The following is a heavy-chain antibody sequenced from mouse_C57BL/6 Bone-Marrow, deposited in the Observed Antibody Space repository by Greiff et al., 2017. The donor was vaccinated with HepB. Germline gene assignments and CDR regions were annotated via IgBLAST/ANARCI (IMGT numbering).Heavy chain of an antibody. Sequence: EVKLVESGGGLVKPGGSLKLSCAASGFTFSDYGMHWVRQAPEKGLEWVAYISSGSSTIYYADTVKGRFTISRDNAKNTLFLQMTSLRSEDTAMYNCARQNGYWYFDVWGTGTTVTVSS. CDR2: ISSGSSTI. CDR3: ARQNGYWYFDV. V-gene: IGHV5-17*01. J-gene: IGHJ1*03. CDR1: GFTFSDYG.